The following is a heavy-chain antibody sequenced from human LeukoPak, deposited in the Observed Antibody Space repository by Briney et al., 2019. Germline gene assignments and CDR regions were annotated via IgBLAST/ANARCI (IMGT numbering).Heavy chain of an antibody. Sequence: SETLSLTCTVSGGSISSYYWNWIRQPPGKGLEWIGYIYYSGSTNYNPSLKSRVTISVNTSKNQFSLRLSSVTAADTAVYYCARSGIAVAGNFDYWGQGTLVTVSS. CDR1: GGSISSYY. J-gene: IGHJ4*02. D-gene: IGHD6-19*01. CDR2: IYYSGST. V-gene: IGHV4-59*01. CDR3: ARSGIAVAGNFDY.